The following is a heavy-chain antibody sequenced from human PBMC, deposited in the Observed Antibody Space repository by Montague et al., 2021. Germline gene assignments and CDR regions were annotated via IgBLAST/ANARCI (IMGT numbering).Heavy chain of an antibody. Sequence: CAISGDSDSSNDVTWNWVRQAPSRGLEWMGGTYHRSKWYNEYAILVKSRITVNPDTSKNQFSLLLNSVTPEDTAVYYCSRGWQKRFDPWGQGTLVAVSP. J-gene: IGHJ5*02. CDR3: SRGWQKRFDP. D-gene: IGHD5-24*01. CDR1: GDSDSSNDVT. V-gene: IGHV6-1*01. CDR2: TYHRSKWYN.